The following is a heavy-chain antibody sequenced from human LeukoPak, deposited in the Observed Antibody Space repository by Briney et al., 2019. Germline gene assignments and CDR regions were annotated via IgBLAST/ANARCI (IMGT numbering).Heavy chain of an antibody. Sequence: GESLKISCQGSGYNFDTYWIGWVRQMPGKGLEYMGIFYPGDSDTRYRPSFRGQVTISFDKSIRIAYLHWTILKASDTAMYYCARAPTSVSNPYFFDSWGRGTLVTVSS. CDR1: GYNFDTYW. CDR2: FYPGDSDT. J-gene: IGHJ4*02. D-gene: IGHD4-17*01. V-gene: IGHV5-51*01. CDR3: ARAPTSVSNPYFFDS.